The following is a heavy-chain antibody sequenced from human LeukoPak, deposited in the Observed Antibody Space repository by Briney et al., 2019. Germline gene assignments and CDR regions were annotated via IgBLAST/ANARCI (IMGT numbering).Heavy chain of an antibody. J-gene: IGHJ4*02. V-gene: IGHV4-59*01. Sequence: PSETLSLTCTVSGGSINNDYWSWVRQPPGGGLEWIGYIYHTGSTYYNRSLASRVTMSVDTSKNQFSLNLRSVTAADTARYYCARDSSGYFFLPFDSWGRGTLVTVSS. CDR2: IYHTGST. CDR3: ARDSSGYFFLPFDS. D-gene: IGHD3-22*01. CDR1: GGSINNDY.